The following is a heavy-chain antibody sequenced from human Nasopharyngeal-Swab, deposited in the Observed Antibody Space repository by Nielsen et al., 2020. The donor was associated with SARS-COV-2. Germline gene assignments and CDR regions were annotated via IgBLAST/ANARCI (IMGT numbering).Heavy chain of an antibody. CDR3: ARLNYDFGGLYGVDV. CDR2: ISYSGST. D-gene: IGHD3-3*01. Sequence: LRLSCAVSGGSISSDGLYWSWIRQPPGKGLEWIGYISYSGSTHYNPSLRSRVATSVDTSKNQFSLELRSVTAADTGVYFCARLNYDFGGLYGVDVWGQGTTVTVSS. J-gene: IGHJ6*02. V-gene: IGHV4-30-4*01. CDR1: GGSISSDGLY.